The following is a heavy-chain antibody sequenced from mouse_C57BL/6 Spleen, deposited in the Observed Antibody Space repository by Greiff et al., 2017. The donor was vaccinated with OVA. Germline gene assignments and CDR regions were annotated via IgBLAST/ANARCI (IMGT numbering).Heavy chain of an antibody. CDR1: GFTFTDYY. J-gene: IGHJ2*01. V-gene: IGHV7-3*01. CDR3: ARGYYSNYFDY. Sequence: EVKLMESGGGLVQPGGSLSLSCAASGFTFTDYYMSWVRQPPGKALEWLGFIRNKANGYTTEYSASVKGRFTISRDNSQSILYLQMNALRAEDSATYYCARGYYSNYFDYWGQGTTLTVSS. D-gene: IGHD2-5*01. CDR2: IRNKANGYTT.